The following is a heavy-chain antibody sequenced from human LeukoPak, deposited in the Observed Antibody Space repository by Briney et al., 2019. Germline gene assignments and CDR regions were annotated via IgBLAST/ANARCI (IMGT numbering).Heavy chain of an antibody. D-gene: IGHD4-17*01. V-gene: IGHV3-23*01. CDR2: ISGSGGST. Sequence: PGGSLRLSCAASGFTFSSYAMSWVRQAPGKGLEWVSAISGSGGSTYYADSVKGRFTISRDNSNNTLYLQMNSLRAEDTAVYYCAKDIPPRFTVTTTPRDYYYGMDVWGQGTTDTVSS. CDR1: GFTFSSYA. J-gene: IGHJ6*02. CDR3: AKDIPPRFTVTTTPRDYYYGMDV.